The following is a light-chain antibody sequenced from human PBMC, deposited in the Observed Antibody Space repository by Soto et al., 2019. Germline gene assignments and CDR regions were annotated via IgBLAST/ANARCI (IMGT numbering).Light chain of an antibody. CDR1: SSNIGNNY. Sequence: QSVLTQPPSVSAAPGQKVTISCSGSSSNIGNNYVSWYQQLPGTAPKLLMYENNKRPSGITDRFSGSKSGTSATLGITGLQTGDEADYYCGTWDSSLSLYVFGTGTKVTVL. V-gene: IGLV1-51*02. CDR2: ENN. CDR3: GTWDSSLSLYV. J-gene: IGLJ1*01.